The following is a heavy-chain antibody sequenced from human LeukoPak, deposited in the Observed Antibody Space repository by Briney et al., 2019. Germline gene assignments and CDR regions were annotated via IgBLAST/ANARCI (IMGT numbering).Heavy chain of an antibody. V-gene: IGHV3-21*01. CDR3: ARDLPAAVD. J-gene: IGHJ4*02. CDR1: GFSFSSFS. Sequence: GGSLRPSCAASGFSFSSFSMSWVPQAPGKGLEWVSFISRSSRDIYNADSVKGRFTTSRDNAKNSMYLQMNSLRAEDTAVYYCARDLPAAVDWGQGTLVTVSS. CDR2: ISRSSRDI. D-gene: IGHD2-2*01.